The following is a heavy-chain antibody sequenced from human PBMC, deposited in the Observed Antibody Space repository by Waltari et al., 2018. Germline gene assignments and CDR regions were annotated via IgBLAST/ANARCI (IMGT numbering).Heavy chain of an antibody. J-gene: IGHJ2*01. CDR3: ALPYYDFWSGSSPNWYFDL. CDR1: GYSISSGYT. D-gene: IGHD3-3*01. V-gene: IGHV4-38-2*01. CDR2: IHHSGNT. Sequence: QVQLQESGPGLVTPSETLSLTCVVSGYSISSGYTWGWIRQPPGKGLEWIGSIHHSGNTYYNPSLKSRVTISVDTSKNQFSLKLSSVTAADTAVYYCALPYYDFWSGSSPNWYFDLWGRGTLVNVSS.